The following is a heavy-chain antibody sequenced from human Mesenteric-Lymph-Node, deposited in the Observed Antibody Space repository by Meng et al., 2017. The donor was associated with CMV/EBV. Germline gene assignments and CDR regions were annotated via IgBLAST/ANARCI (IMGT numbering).Heavy chain of an antibody. J-gene: IGHJ6*02. Sequence: SVKVSCKASGGAFSSYAISWVRQAPGQGLEWMGGIIPIFGTANYAQKFQGRVTITTDESTSTAYMELSSLRSEDTAVYYCARGLLTYDFWSGYYLTYYYYYGMDVWGQGTTVTVSS. V-gene: IGHV1-69*05. CDR2: IIPIFGTA. D-gene: IGHD3-3*01. CDR3: ARGLLTYDFWSGYYLTYYYYYGMDV. CDR1: GGAFSSYA.